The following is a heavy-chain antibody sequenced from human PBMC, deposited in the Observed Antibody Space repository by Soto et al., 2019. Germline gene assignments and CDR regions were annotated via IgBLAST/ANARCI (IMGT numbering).Heavy chain of an antibody. J-gene: IGHJ1*01. CDR2: IYYSGST. V-gene: IGHV4-39*07. CDR3: ATEFRAAAGAVYEYFHQ. D-gene: IGHD6-13*01. Sequence: PSETLSLTCTVSGGSISSSSYYWGWIRQPPGKGLEWIGSIYYSGSTYYNPSLKSRVTISVDTSKNQFSLKLSSVTAADTAVYYCATEFRAAAGAVYEYFHQWGQGTLVTVSS. CDR1: GGSISSSSYY.